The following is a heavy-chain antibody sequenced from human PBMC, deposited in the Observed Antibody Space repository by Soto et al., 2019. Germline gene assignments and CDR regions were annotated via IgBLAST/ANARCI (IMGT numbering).Heavy chain of an antibody. Sequence: PVGSLRLSCAASGISLNTHSMSWVRQAPGKGLEWVSAISASGGDTYHADSVKGRFTISRDNSIDTLYLQMSSLRTEDTALYYCARPRGYAIFDAYDIWGQGAMVTVSS. J-gene: IGHJ3*02. D-gene: IGHD2-8*01. CDR2: ISASGGDT. V-gene: IGHV3-23*01. CDR3: ARPRGYAIFDAYDI. CDR1: GISLNTHS.